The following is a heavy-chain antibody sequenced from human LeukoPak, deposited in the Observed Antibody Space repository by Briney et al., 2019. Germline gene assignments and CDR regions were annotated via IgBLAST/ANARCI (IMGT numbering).Heavy chain of an antibody. J-gene: IGHJ4*02. CDR3: ARHGGTLDYFDS. D-gene: IGHD1-26*01. CDR1: TGSISTYY. Sequence: PSETLSLTCSVSTGSISTYYWRWIRQSPGKGLEWIGYIYHGGTTSYNPSLKRRVTISVDSPKNQFFLRLTSLTAADTALYYCARHGGTLDYFDSWGPGSLVIVSS. V-gene: IGHV4-59*08. CDR2: IYHGGTT.